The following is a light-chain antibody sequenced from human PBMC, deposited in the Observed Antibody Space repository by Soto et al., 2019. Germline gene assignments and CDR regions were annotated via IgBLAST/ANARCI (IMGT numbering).Light chain of an antibody. CDR1: KLGDKY. CDR3: QAWDSSTRYV. CDR2: QDS. V-gene: IGLV3-1*01. Sequence: SYELTQPPSVSVSPGQTASITCSGDKLGDKYACWYQQKPGPSPVLVIYQDSKRPSGIPERFSGSNSGNTATLTISGTQAMDEANYYCQAWDSSTRYVFGTGTKLTVL. J-gene: IGLJ1*01.